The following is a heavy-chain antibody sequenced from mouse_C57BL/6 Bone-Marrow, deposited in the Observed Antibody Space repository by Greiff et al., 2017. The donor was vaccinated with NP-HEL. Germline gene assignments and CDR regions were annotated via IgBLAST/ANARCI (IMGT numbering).Heavy chain of an antibody. CDR2: IYPGSGST. CDR3: ARSPLYYDYDPF. CDR1: GYTFTSYW. D-gene: IGHD2-4*01. J-gene: IGHJ3*01. V-gene: IGHV1-55*01. Sequence: QVQLQQPGAELVKPGASVKMSCKASGYTFTSYWITWVKQRPGQGLEWIGDIYPGSGSTNYNEKFKSKATLTVDTSSSTAYMQLSSLTSEDSAVYYCARSPLYYDYDPFWGQGTLVTVSA.